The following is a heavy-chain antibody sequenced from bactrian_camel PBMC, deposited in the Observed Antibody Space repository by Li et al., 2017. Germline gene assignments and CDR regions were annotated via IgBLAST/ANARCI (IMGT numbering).Heavy chain of an antibody. CDR2: INGAGNA. Sequence: VQLVESGGGLVQPGGSLRLSCAASGFTFSSSTMTWVRQAPGKGLECVSRINGAGNAWYTESVVGRVTASRDDAKNTAYLQMNNLETEDTAVYYCATHGAEYDGSWYTPPKHRYWGQGTQVTVS. J-gene: IGHJ4*01. CDR1: GFTFSSST. D-gene: IGHD6*01. V-gene: IGHV3S40*01. CDR3: ATHGAEYDGSWYTPPKHRY.